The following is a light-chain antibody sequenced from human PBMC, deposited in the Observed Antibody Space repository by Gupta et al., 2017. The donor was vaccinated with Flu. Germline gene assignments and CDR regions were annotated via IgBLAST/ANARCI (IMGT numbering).Light chain of an antibody. CDR1: SGSFSASPF. CDR2: NTP. J-gene: IGLJ3*02. CDR3: VRDVGNGIWV. V-gene: IGLV8-61*01. Sequence: TCGLRSGSFSASPFPGWYQQTPGHTPLPLIYNTPTPSSGVPDRFFCSVLGNTAALTITGAQADEEGDYYCVRDVGNGIWVIGGGTKLTVL.